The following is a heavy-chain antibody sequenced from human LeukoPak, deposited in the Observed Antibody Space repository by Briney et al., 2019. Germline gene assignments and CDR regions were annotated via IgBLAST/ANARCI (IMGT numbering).Heavy chain of an antibody. Sequence: GGSLRLSCAASGFSFTNYWMHWVRQAPGKGLVWVSHINSDGSATRYADFVTGRFTISRDNAKNTLFLQMNSLRAEDTAVYYCIRDFLTVTTNDYWGQGTLVTVSS. CDR3: IRDFLTVTTNDY. J-gene: IGHJ4*02. D-gene: IGHD4-11*01. V-gene: IGHV3-74*01. CDR1: GFSFTNYW. CDR2: INSDGSAT.